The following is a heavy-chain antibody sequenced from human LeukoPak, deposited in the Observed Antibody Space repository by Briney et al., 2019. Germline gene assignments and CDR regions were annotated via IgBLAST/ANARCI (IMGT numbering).Heavy chain of an antibody. V-gene: IGHV1-2*02. CDR2: INPNSGGT. Sequence: ASVKVSCKASGYTFTGYHMHWVRQAPGQGLEWVGWINPNSGGTNYAQKFQGRVTMTRETSISTAYTELSRLISDDTAVYYCARGPVGSWGQGTLVTVSS. CDR3: ARGPVGS. CDR1: GYTFTGYH. J-gene: IGHJ4*02.